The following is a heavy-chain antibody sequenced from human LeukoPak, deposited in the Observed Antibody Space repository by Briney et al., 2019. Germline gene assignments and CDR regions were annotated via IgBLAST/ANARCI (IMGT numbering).Heavy chain of an antibody. V-gene: IGHV3-9*01. D-gene: IGHD3-22*01. CDR2: ISWNSGSI. CDR1: GFTFDDYA. J-gene: IGHJ4*02. CDR3: ARGPDYYDSSGYYLDYFDY. Sequence: GGSLRLSCAASGFTFDDYAMHWVRQAPGKGLEWVSGISWNSGSIGYADSVKGRFTISRDNSKNTLYLQMNSLRAEDTAVYYCARGPDYYDSSGYYLDYFDYWGQGTLVTVSS.